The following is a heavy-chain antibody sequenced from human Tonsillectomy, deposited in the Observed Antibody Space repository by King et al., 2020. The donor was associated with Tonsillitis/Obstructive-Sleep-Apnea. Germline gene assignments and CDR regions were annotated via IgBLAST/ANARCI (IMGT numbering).Heavy chain of an antibody. CDR3: VRSSVTTYGPGDY. V-gene: IGHV4-31*03. CDR1: GGSISSGGYY. Sequence: QLQESGPGLVKPSQTLSLTCTVSGGSISSGGYYWSWIRQHPGKGLEWIGYIYYSGSTYYNPSPKSRVTISVDTSKNQFSLKLSSVTAADTAVYYCVRSSVTTYGPGDYWGQGTMVTVSS. D-gene: IGHD4-17*01. CDR2: IYYSGST. J-gene: IGHJ4*02.